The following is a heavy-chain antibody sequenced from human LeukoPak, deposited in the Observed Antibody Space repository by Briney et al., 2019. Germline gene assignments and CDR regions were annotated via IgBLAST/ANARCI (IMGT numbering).Heavy chain of an antibody. Sequence: SETLSLTCTVSGGSISNNYWSWFRHPPGKGLEWIGYIYYSGSTNYNPSLKSRVTISVDTSKSQFSLKLSSVTAADTAVYYCASHKGFWGQGTLVTVSS. V-gene: IGHV4-59*01. CDR1: GGSISNNY. CDR3: ASHKGF. CDR2: IYYSGST. J-gene: IGHJ4*02.